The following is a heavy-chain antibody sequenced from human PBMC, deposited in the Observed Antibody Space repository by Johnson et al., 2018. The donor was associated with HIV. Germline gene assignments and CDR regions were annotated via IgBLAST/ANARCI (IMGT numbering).Heavy chain of an antibody. J-gene: IGHJ3*02. D-gene: IGHD3-10*01. CDR3: AKSTQANILRESGPYGAFDI. CDR2: ISYNGSNK. Sequence: VQLVESGGGVVQPGRSLRLSCAASGFTFSSYGMHWVRQAQGKGLEWVAVISYNGSNKYYADSVKGRFTISRDNAKNTLYVQMNSLRAEDTAVYYCAKSTQANILRESGPYGAFDIWGQGTMVTVSS. V-gene: IGHV3-30*18. CDR1: GFTFSSYG.